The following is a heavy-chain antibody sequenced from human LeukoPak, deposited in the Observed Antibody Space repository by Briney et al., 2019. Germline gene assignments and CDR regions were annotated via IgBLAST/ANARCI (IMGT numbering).Heavy chain of an antibody. CDR1: GYTFTSYA. CDR2: INAGNGNT. Sequence: ASVKVSCKASGYTFTSYAMHWVRQAPGQRLEWMGWINAGNGNTKYSQKFQGRVTITRDTSASTAYMELSSLRPEDTAVYYCARDLRSDYYDSSGYFPSGMDVWGQGTTVTVSS. CDR3: ARDLRSDYYDSSGYFPSGMDV. V-gene: IGHV1-3*01. D-gene: IGHD3-22*01. J-gene: IGHJ6*02.